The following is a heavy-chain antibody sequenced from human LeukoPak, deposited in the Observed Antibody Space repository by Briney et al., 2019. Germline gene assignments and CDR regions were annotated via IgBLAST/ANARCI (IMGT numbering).Heavy chain of an antibody. V-gene: IGHV4-31*03. D-gene: IGHD4-17*01. CDR1: GGSISSGGYY. J-gene: IGHJ4*02. CDR2: IYYSGST. Sequence: SETLSLTCTVSGGSISSGGYYWSWIRQHPGKGLAWIGYIYYSGSTYYNPSLKSRVTISVDTSKNQFSLKLSSVTAADTAVYYCARGRGKVYGDYGYYFDYWGQGTLVTVSS. CDR3: ARGRGKVYGDYGYYFDY.